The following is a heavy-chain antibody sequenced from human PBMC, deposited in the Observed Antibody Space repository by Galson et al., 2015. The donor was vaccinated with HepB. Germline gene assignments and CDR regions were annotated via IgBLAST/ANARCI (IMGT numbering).Heavy chain of an antibody. J-gene: IGHJ3*01. V-gene: IGHV2-70*11. CDR3: ARLLLRRGYDSGDAFDF. Sequence: PALVKPTQTLTLTCTFSGFSLSASTMCVSWIRQPPGKALEWLGRIDWGDDKYYNTSLKTRLTISKDTSKNEVVLRMTNMDPVDTATYFCARLLLRRGYDSGDAFDFWGQGSMVIVSS. CDR2: IDWGDDK. D-gene: IGHD3-3*01. CDR1: GFSLSASTMC.